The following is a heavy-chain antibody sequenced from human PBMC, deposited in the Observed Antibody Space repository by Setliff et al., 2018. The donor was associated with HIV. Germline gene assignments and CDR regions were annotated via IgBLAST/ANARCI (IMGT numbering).Heavy chain of an antibody. J-gene: IGHJ1*01. CDR2: IYTSGST. CDR3: ARDSPADGGNPGRFQR. Sequence: PSETLSLTCTVSGGSISSYYWSWIRQPPGKGLGWIGYIYTSGSTNYSPSLKSRVTISVDISKNQFSLKLTSVTAADTAMYFCARDSPADGGNPGRFQRWGQGTLVTVSS. V-gene: IGHV4-4*08. CDR1: GGSISSYY. D-gene: IGHD2-15*01.